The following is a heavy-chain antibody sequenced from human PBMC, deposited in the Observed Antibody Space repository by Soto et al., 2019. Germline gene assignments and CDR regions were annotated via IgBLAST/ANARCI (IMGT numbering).Heavy chain of an antibody. J-gene: IGHJ4*02. CDR2: IPSRGRP. D-gene: IGHD5-12*01. V-gene: IGHV4-30-4*01. Sequence: SETLSLTCSVSGASIAGGSYYWSWVRQPPGKGLEWIGYIPSRGRPFYNPSLTSRGTISADSSKNQLSLQLTSVTAADTAVYYCVRDQYSGYDSALWSQGNLVTVSS. CDR1: GASIAGGSYY. CDR3: VRDQYSGYDSAL.